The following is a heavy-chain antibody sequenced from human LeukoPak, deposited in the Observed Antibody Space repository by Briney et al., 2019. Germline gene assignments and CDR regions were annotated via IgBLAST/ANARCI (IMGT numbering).Heavy chain of an antibody. CDR2: IYYSGST. J-gene: IGHJ2*01. CDR1: GGSISSSSYY. CDR3: ARPANGDYWYFDL. Sequence: SETLSLTCTVSGGSISSSSYYWGWIRQPPGKGLEWIGSIYYSGSTYYNPSLKSLVTISVDTSKNQFSLKLSSVTAADTAVYYCARPANGDYWYFDLWGRGTLVTVSS. D-gene: IGHD4-17*01. V-gene: IGHV4-39*01.